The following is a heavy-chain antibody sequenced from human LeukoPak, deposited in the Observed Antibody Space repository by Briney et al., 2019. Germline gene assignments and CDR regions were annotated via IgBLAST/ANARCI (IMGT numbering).Heavy chain of an antibody. CDR3: ARDSSGWRSIFDY. Sequence: SQTLSLTCAIYGDSVSSNSAAWNWIRQSQSRDFKWLVSKYYRCKWYSDYAVSVKSPLTSNPDTSKNQFSLQLNSVTPEDTAVYYCARDSSGWRSIFDYWGQGALVSVPS. CDR1: GDSVSSNSAA. J-gene: IGHJ4*02. CDR2: KYYRCKWYS. D-gene: IGHD6-19*01. V-gene: IGHV6-1*01.